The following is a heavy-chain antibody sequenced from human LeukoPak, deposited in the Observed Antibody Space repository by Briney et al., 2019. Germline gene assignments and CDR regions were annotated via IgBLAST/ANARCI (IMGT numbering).Heavy chain of an antibody. J-gene: IGHJ4*02. V-gene: IGHV3-7*01. CDR3: ARWVDY. Sequence: PGGSLRLSCAASGFTFSSSWMTWVRQAPGKGLEWVANIKQDGNEKYYVDSVKGRFTVSRDNAKNSLYLQMNSLRAEDTAVYYCARWVDYWGQGTLVTVSS. D-gene: IGHD6-13*01. CDR1: GFTFSSSW. CDR2: IKQDGNEK.